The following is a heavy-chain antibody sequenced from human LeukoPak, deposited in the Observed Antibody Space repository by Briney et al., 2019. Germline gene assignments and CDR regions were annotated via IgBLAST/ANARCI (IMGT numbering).Heavy chain of an antibody. D-gene: IGHD6-6*01. CDR1: GFTFNNYW. V-gene: IGHV3-74*01. CDR3: ARDIYTSSSRFDS. Sequence: GGSLRLPCAASGFTFNNYWMHWVRQAPGKGLVWVSRINSDGSSTRYADSVKGRFTIFRDNAKNTVHLQMNSLRAEDTAVYYCARDIYTSSSRFDSWGQGTLVTVSS. J-gene: IGHJ4*02. CDR2: INSDGSST.